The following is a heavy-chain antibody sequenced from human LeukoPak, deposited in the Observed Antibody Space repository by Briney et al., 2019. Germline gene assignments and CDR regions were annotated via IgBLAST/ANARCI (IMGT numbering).Heavy chain of an antibody. J-gene: IGHJ6*02. CDR3: ASAATYKSRYYYYGMDV. CDR1: VGTFSSYA. V-gene: IGHV1-69*04. CDR2: IMPIFGIA. Sequence: SVKVSCKASVGTFSSYAISWVRQAPGQGLEWIGRIMPIFGIANYAQKFQGRVTITADKSTSTAYMELSSLRSEDTAVYYCASAATYKSRYYYYGMDVWGQGTTVTVSS. D-gene: IGHD3-10*01.